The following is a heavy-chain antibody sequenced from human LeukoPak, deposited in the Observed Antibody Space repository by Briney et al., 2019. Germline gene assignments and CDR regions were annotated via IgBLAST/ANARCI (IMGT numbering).Heavy chain of an antibody. D-gene: IGHD2-15*01. J-gene: IGHJ4*02. Sequence: PSETLSLTCTVSGGSISSSSYYWSWIRQPPGKGLEWIGYIYYSGSTYYNPSLKSRVTISVDTSKNQFSLKLSSVTAADTAVYYCARDEDGLCGGSCYGYWGQGTLVTVSS. CDR2: IYYSGST. V-gene: IGHV4-30-4*01. CDR3: ARDEDGLCGGSCYGY. CDR1: GGSISSSSYY.